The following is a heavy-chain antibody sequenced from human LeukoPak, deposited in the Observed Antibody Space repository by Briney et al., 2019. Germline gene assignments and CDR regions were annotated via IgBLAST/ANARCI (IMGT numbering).Heavy chain of an antibody. CDR3: AGVVEYYYAMDV. J-gene: IGHJ6*02. D-gene: IGHD3-3*01. Sequence: PSETLSLTCTVSDVSVSSGTYYWSWIRQPPGKGLEWNGYIFYSGSTKYNPSLKSRIVVTVDTSKNQFSLRLSSVTAADTAVYYCAGVVEYYYAMDVWGPGTTITVSS. V-gene: IGHV4-61*01. CDR2: IFYSGST. CDR1: DVSVSSGTYY.